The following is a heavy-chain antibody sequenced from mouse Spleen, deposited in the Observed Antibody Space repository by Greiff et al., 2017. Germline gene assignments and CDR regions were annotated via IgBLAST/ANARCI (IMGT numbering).Heavy chain of an antibody. CDR3: ARHGAYYGNYDAMDY. CDR2: ISSGGSYT. CDR1: GFAFSSYD. Sequence: EVQGVESGGGLVKPGGSLKLSCAASGFAFSSYDMSWVRQTPEKRLEWVATISSGGSYTYYPDSVKGRFTISRDNARNTLYLQMSSLRSEDTALYYCARHGAYYGNYDAMDYWGQGTSVTVSS. J-gene: IGHJ4*01. D-gene: IGHD2-10*01. V-gene: IGHV5-9*02.